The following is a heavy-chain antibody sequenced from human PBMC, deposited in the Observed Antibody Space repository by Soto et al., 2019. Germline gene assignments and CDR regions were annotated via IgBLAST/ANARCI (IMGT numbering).Heavy chain of an antibody. CDR2: IYYSGST. Sequence: QVQLQESGPGLVKPSQTLSLTCTVSGGSISSGDYYWSWIRQPPGKGLEWIGYIYYSGSTYYSPPLKSRVTRSVDTSKNQFSLKLSSVTAADTAVYYCARERPDGARLDPWGQGTLVTVSS. J-gene: IGHJ5*02. CDR3: ARERPDGARLDP. V-gene: IGHV4-30-4*01. CDR1: GGSISSGDYY. D-gene: IGHD6-6*01.